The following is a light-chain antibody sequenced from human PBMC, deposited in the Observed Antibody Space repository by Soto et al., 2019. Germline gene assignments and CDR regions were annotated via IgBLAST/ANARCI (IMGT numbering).Light chain of an antibody. CDR1: YGISSD. J-gene: IGKJ1*01. CDR2: AAS. Sequence: AILMTQYTSSLSSSPGDRVTIPLRSSYGISSDLAWNQQKPGKAPKLLIYAASTLQSGVPSRFSGSGSGTDFTLTISCLQSEDFATYCCRQYYSYPRTFGQGTKVDIK. V-gene: IGKV1-8*01. CDR3: RQYYSYPRT.